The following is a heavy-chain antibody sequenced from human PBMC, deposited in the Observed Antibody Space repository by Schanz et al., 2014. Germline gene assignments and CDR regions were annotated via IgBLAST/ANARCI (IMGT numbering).Heavy chain of an antibody. CDR1: GFAVDNYY. CDR2: IFTDGRT. D-gene: IGHD2-15*01. V-gene: IGHV3-66*02. J-gene: IGHJ4*02. Sequence: EVQLVASGGGLVQPGGSLRLSCAASGFAVDNYYMSCVRQAPGRGLEWVSIIFTDGRTYYADSVKGRFTISRDSSKNTLFLQRNSLRTEDTAVYYGARLDPYCRSGTCSRAFDYWGRGTLVTVSS. CDR3: ARLDPYCRSGTCSRAFDY.